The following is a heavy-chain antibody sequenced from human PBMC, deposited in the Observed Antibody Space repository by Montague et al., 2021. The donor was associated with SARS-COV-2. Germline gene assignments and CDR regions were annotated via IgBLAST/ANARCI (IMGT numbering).Heavy chain of an antibody. CDR3: ARLPHGSGIYNSYYNYGMDV. CDR1: GGSFNAFY. Sequence: SETLSLTCVVYGGSFNAFYWSWIRQPPGKGLEWIGEVNFRGRTNYNPSLKSRATVSLDTSNNHFSLRLSSVTAADTAVYYCARLPHGSGIYNSYYNYGMDVWGQGTTVTVSS. CDR2: VNFRGRT. D-gene: IGHD3-10*01. V-gene: IGHV4-34*01. J-gene: IGHJ6*02.